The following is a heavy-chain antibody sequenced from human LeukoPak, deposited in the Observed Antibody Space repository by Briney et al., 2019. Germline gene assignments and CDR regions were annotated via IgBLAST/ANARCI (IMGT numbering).Heavy chain of an antibody. Sequence: PSQTLSLTCTVSGVYSCSGRYYWRWTRQPAGKGLEWIGRIYTRGSTNYNPSLKSRVTISVATSKTQFSLKLSSVTAADTAVYYCARRKGAVTTLVRYFDYWGQGTLVTVSS. D-gene: IGHD4-11*01. CDR2: IYTRGST. V-gene: IGHV4-61*02. CDR1: GVYSCSGRYY. CDR3: ARRKGAVTTLVRYFDY. J-gene: IGHJ4*02.